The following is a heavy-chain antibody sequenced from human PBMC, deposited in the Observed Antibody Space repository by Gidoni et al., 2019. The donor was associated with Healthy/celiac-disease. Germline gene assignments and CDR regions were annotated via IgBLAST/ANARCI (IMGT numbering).Heavy chain of an antibody. V-gene: IGHV3-15*07. Sequence: EVQLVVSGGGLVKPGGSLRLSCAASGFTFSNAWMNWVRQAPGKGLEWVGRIKSKTDGGTTDYAAPVKGRFTISRDDSKNTLYLQMNSLKTEDTAVYYCTTDPDIVVVPAAVAFDIWGQGTMVTVSS. D-gene: IGHD2-2*01. J-gene: IGHJ3*02. CDR3: TTDPDIVVVPAAVAFDI. CDR2: IKSKTDGGTT. CDR1: GFTFSNAW.